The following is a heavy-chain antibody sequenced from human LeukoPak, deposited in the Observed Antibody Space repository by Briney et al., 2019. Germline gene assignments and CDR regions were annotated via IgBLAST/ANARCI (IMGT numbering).Heavy chain of an antibody. Sequence: PGESLRLSCAASGFTFSSYWMSWVRQAPGKGLEWVANIKQDGSEKYYVDSVKGRFTISRDNAKNSLYLQMNSLRAEDTAVYYCANSRTSCYICYYYYMDVWGKGTTVTVSS. CDR3: ANSRTSCYICYYYYMDV. V-gene: IGHV3-7*03. D-gene: IGHD2-2*02. CDR1: GFTFSSYW. CDR2: IKQDGSEK. J-gene: IGHJ6*03.